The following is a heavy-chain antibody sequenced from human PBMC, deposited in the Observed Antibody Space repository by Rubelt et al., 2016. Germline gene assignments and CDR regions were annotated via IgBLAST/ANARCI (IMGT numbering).Heavy chain of an antibody. CDR1: GYNFANYW. D-gene: IGHD5-24*01. J-gene: IGHJ5*02. CDR2: ISPVDSDA. CDR3: VRGRDT. V-gene: IGHV5-51*01. Sequence: EVQLVQSGAEVRKPGESLKISCKGFGYNFANYWIGWVRQMPGKGLEWMGIISPVDSDARYSPSFQGQATMSVDKSISTAYLQWSSLRASDTAMYYCVRGRDTWGQGTLVTVSS.